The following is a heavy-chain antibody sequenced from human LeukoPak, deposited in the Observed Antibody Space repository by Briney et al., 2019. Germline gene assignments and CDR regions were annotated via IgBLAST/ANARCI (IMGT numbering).Heavy chain of an antibody. CDR1: GFTFGIYG. CDR2: ISSDGNTK. V-gene: IGHV3-30*03. J-gene: IGHJ3*02. D-gene: IGHD3-22*01. CDR3: ARDPLVITTLGTFDI. Sequence: GRSLRLSCAASGFTFGIYGMHWVRQAPGKGLECVAVISSDGNTKYYADSVKGRFTISRDNSKSTLYLQLNSLRAEDTAAFYCARDPLVITTLGTFDIWGQGTMVTVSS.